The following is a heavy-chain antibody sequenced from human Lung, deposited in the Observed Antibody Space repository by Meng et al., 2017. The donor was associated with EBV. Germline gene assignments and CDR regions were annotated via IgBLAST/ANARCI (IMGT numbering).Heavy chain of an antibody. D-gene: IGHD1-14*01. J-gene: IGHJ5*02. CDR1: GYTFSTYT. CDR3: ARGGTVDP. Sequence: QVQLVQSGSELKKPGASVKVSCKTSGYTFSTYTINWVRQAHGRGLEWMGWISTNTGTPTYTQGFTGRFVFSLDTSVSTAYLQISSLKAEDTAVYYCARGGTVDPWGQGTLGTVSS. CDR2: ISTNTGTP. V-gene: IGHV7-4-1*02.